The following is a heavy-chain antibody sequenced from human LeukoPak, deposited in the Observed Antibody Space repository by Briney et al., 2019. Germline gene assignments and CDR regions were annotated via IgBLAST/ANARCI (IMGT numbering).Heavy chain of an antibody. CDR2: ISSSSSYI. Sequence: GGSLRLSCAASGFTFSSYSMNWVRQAPGKGLGWVSSISSSSSYIYYADSVKGRFTISRDNAKNSLYLQMNSLRAEDTAVYYCARGGGWSPFDYWGQGTLVTVSS. V-gene: IGHV3-21*01. CDR1: GFTFSSYS. D-gene: IGHD6-19*01. J-gene: IGHJ4*02. CDR3: ARGGGWSPFDY.